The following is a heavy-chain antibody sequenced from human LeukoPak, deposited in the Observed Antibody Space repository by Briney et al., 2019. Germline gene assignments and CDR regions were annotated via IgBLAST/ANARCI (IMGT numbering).Heavy chain of an antibody. V-gene: IGHV1-8*01. CDR2: MNPNSGNT. CDR1: GYTFTSYD. J-gene: IGHJ5*02. D-gene: IGHD6-13*01. CDR3: ARSIAAAGTGWFDP. Sequence: ASVKVSCKASGYTFTSYDINWVRQATGQGLEWMGWMNPNSGNTGYAQKFQGRVTMTRNTSISTAYMELSSLRSEDTAVYYCARSIAAAGTGWFDPGGQGTLVTVSS.